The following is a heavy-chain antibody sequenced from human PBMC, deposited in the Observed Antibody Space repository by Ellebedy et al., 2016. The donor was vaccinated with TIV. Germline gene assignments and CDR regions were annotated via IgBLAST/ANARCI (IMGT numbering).Heavy chain of an antibody. D-gene: IGHD5-12*01. Sequence: GGSLRLXXAASGFTFSSYCMPWVRQAPGKGLEWVAVIWYDGSSINYADSVKGRFTISRDNSKNTLYLHMNSLRAEDTAVYYCARGYDIFDYWGQGTLVTVSS. CDR2: IWYDGSSI. CDR1: GFTFSSYC. V-gene: IGHV3-33*01. CDR3: ARGYDIFDY. J-gene: IGHJ4*02.